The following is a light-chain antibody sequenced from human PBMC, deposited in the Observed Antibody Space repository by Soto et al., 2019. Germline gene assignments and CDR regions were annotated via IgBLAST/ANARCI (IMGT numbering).Light chain of an antibody. CDR3: QQYNSWRSIS. J-gene: IGKJ5*01. Sequence: EVLITQSPATLSVSPGEGVTLSCRASQSVSTFLAWYQQKPGQAPRLLIYDTSTRAAGIPARFSGSGSGTEFTLTISSLQSEDFAAYYCQQYNSWRSISFGQGTRLEIK. V-gene: IGKV3-15*01. CDR2: DTS. CDR1: QSVSTF.